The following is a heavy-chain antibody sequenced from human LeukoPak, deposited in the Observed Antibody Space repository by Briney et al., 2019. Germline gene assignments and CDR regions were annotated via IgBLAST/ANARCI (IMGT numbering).Heavy chain of an antibody. V-gene: IGHV3-33*01. CDR3: ASAELGYFDY. D-gene: IGHD1-7*01. Sequence: PGRSLRLSCAASGFTFSSYGMHWVRQAPGKGLEWVAVIWYDGSNKYYADSVKGRFTISRENSKNTLYLQMNSLRAEDTAVYYCASAELGYFDYWGQGTLVTVSS. J-gene: IGHJ4*02. CDR2: IWYDGSNK. CDR1: GFTFSSYG.